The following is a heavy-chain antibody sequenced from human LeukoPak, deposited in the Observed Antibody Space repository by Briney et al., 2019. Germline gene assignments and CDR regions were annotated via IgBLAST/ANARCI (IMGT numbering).Heavy chain of an antibody. D-gene: IGHD3-3*01. V-gene: IGHV3-48*01. CDR2: ISSSSTI. CDR1: GFTFSSYW. Sequence: HPGGSLRLSCAASGFTFSSYWMSWVRQAPGKGLEWVSYISSSSTIYYADSVKGRFTISRDNAKNSLYLQMNSLRAEDTAVYYCARATPYDFWSGYYTGIDGPDFDYWGQGTLVTVSS. J-gene: IGHJ4*02. CDR3: ARATPYDFWSGYYTGIDGPDFDY.